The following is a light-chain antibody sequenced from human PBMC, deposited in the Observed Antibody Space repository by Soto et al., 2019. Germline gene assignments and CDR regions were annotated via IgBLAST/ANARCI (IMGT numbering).Light chain of an antibody. CDR1: QSMSSY. J-gene: IGKJ1*01. V-gene: IGKV1-39*01. CDR2: AAS. Sequence: DIQMTQSPSSLSASVGDRVTITCRASQSMSSYLNWYQQKPAKAPKLLIYAASSLQSGVPSRCGGSGCATDFTLTISSLQPEDFATYDCQQSYSTPWTFGQGTKVELK. CDR3: QQSYSTPWT.